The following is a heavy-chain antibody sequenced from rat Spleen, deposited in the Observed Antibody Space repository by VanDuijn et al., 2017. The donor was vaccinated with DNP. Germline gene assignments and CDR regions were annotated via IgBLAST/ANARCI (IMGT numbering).Heavy chain of an antibody. CDR3: ASIIAGIGYFDY. J-gene: IGHJ2*01. CDR2: IPYSGGTT. CDR1: GFTFNNYW. V-gene: IGHV5-31*01. D-gene: IGHD1-4*01. Sequence: EVQLVGSGGGLVQPGRSLQLSCVASGFTFNNYWMAWIRQVPGRRLEWVASIPYSGGTTYYPDSVKGRFTISRDNAKSTLYLQMDSLRSDDTATYHCASIIAGIGYFDYWGQGVMVTVSS.